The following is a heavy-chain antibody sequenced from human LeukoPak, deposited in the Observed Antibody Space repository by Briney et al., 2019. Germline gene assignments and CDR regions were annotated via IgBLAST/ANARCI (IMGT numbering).Heavy chain of an antibody. V-gene: IGHV4-59*01. CDR1: GGSTNNYY. CDR2: IYYSGNT. Sequence: SETLSLTCTVSGGSTNNYYWGWVRQPPGHRLEYIGWIYYSGNTNYNPSLKSRVTISLDPSKNPSSLTLTSVTAADTAVYYCARHYDSGTYPLDYWGPGTLVTVSS. J-gene: IGHJ4*02. D-gene: IGHD3-10*01. CDR3: ARHYDSGTYPLDY.